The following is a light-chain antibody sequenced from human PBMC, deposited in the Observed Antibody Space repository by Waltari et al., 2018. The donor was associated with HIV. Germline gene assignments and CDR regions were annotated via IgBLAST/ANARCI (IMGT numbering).Light chain of an antibody. Sequence: QSVLTQPPSASGTPGQRVTISCSGSSSNIGSNYVFWYQQLPGTAPKLVIYRNNQRPSGVPYRFSGAKSGTSASLAISGLRSEDEAEYYCAAWDDSLRGLVFGGGTKLTVL. CDR1: SSNIGSNY. CDR2: RNN. J-gene: IGLJ3*02. CDR3: AAWDDSLRGLV. V-gene: IGLV1-47*01.